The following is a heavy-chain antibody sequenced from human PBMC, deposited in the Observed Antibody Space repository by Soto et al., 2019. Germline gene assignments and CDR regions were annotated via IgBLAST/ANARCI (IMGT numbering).Heavy chain of an antibody. D-gene: IGHD5-18*01. CDR2: IYYSGST. CDR1: GGSISSYY. V-gene: IGHV4-59*01. J-gene: IGHJ5*02. Sequence: VSLTCTVSGGSISSYYWSWIRQPPGKGLEWIGYIYYSGSTNYNPSLKSRVTISVDTSKNQFSLKLSSVTAADTAVYYCARGDVDTAIVACGQRTLVTVSS. CDR3: ARGDVDTAIVA.